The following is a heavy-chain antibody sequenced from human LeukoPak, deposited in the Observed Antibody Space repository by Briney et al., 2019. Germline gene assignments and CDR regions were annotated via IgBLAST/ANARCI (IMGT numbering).Heavy chain of an antibody. CDR2: INPSGGST. CDR1: GYTFTSYF. CDR3: ARDVDNWNEGGNYYFDY. V-gene: IGHV1-46*03. Sequence: ASVKVSCKAFGYTFTSYFMHWVRQAPGQGLEWMGIINPSGGSTTYAQKFQGRVTMTRDTSTSTVYMELSSLRSEDTAVYYCARDVDNWNEGGNYYFDYWGQGTLVTVSS. D-gene: IGHD1-20*01. J-gene: IGHJ4*02.